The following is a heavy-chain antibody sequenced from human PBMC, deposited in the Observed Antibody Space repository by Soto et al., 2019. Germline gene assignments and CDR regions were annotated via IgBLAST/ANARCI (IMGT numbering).Heavy chain of an antibody. CDR1: GGSISSYY. D-gene: IGHD3-10*01. J-gene: IGHJ4*02. V-gene: IGHV4-59*08. CDR2: IYYSGST. Sequence: SETLSLTCTVSGGSISSYYWSWIRQPPGKGLEWIGYIYYSGSTNYNPSLKSRVTISVDTSKNHFSLKLSSVTAADTAVYYCVRRHGLTIDAYYWGQGTLVTVSS. CDR3: VRRHGLTIDAYY.